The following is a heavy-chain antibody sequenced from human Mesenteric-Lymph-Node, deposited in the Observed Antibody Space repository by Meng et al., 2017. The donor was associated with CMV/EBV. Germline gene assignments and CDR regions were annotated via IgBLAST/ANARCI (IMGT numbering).Heavy chain of an antibody. CDR3: AKAPYCSSTSCTGD. CDR2: IRYDGSNK. V-gene: IGHV3-30*02. Sequence: GESLKISCAASGFTFSSYGMHWVRQAPGKGLEWVAFIRYDGSNKYYADSVKGRFTISRDNSKNTLYLQMNSLRAEDTAVYYCAKAPYCSSTSCTGDWGQGTLVTVSS. J-gene: IGHJ4*02. D-gene: IGHD2-2*01. CDR1: GFTFSSYG.